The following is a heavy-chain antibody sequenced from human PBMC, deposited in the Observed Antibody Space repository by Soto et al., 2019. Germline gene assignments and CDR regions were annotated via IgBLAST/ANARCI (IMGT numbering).Heavy chain of an antibody. CDR1: GYIFTNFY. V-gene: IGHV1-46*03. J-gene: IGHJ4*02. Sequence: QVQLVQPGAEVKKPGASVKFSCKASGYIFTNFYIHWVRQAPGQGLEWIGIINPNGGSTNYAQNFQGRVTMTRDTYTSTVYMDLSSLRSEDTAVYYCTRGLASGDYWGQGTLITVSS. CDR2: INPNGGST. CDR3: TRGLASGDY. D-gene: IGHD6-6*01.